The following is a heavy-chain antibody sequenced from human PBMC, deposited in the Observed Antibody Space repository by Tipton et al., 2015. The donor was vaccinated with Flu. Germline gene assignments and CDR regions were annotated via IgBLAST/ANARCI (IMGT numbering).Heavy chain of an antibody. CDR1: GGSISSSNW. J-gene: IGHJ3*02. CDR3: ARVSGYYDSSGTRNDAFDI. V-gene: IGHV4-4*02. D-gene: IGHD3-22*01. CDR2: IYHSGST. Sequence: TLSLTCAVSGGSISSSNWWSWVRQPPGKGLEWIGEIYHSGSTNYNPSLKSRVTISVDKSKNQFSLKLSSVTAADTAVYYCARVSGYYDSSGTRNDAFDIWGQGTMVTVSS.